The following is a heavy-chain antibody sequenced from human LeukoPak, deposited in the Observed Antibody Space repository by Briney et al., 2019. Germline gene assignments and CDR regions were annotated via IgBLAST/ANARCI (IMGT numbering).Heavy chain of an antibody. CDR1: GFSFSSYA. CDR3: AKVQLGIGVDY. D-gene: IGHD7-27*01. J-gene: IGHJ4*02. V-gene: IGHV3-23*01. CDR2: ISEGGSRT. Sequence: PGGSLRLSCAASGFSFSSYAVSWVRQAPGRGLEWVSGISEGGSRTYYADSVKGRFTISRDDSKNTLYLQMNSLRAEDTAVYYCAKVQLGIGVDYWGQGTTVTSSS.